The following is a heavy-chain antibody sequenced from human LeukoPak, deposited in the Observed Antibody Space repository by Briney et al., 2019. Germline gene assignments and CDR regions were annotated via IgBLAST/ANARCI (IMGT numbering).Heavy chain of an antibody. J-gene: IGHJ4*02. Sequence: GASAKVSCKASGYTFTSYAMHWVRQAPGQRLEWMGWVNAGNGNTKYSQKFQGRVTITRDTSASTAYMELSSLRSEDTAVYYCARDGMDYYGSGSVVYWGQGTLVTVSS. CDR3: ARDGMDYYGSGSVVY. D-gene: IGHD3-10*01. V-gene: IGHV1-3*01. CDR2: VNAGNGNT. CDR1: GYTFTSYA.